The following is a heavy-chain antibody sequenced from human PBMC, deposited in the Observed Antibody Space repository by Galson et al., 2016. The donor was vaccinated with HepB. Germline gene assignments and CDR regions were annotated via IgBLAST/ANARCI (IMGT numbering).Heavy chain of an antibody. CDR2: IYSGGST. J-gene: IGHJ6*02. Sequence: SLRLSCAASGFTVSSNYMSWVRQAPGKGLEWVSVIYSGGSTYYADSVKGRFTISRDNSENTLYLQMNSLRAEDTAVYYCATYGSGSYGVGYYYGMDVWGQGTTVTVSS. D-gene: IGHD3-10*01. V-gene: IGHV3-53*01. CDR1: GFTVSSNY. CDR3: ATYGSGSYGVGYYYGMDV.